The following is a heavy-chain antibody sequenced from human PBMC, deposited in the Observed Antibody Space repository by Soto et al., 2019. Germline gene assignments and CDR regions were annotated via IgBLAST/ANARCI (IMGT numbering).Heavy chain of an antibody. Sequence: SETLSLTCTVSGGSISKYYWSWIRQPPGKGLEWIGYVYYNGNTNYNPSLKSRVTISVDTSTNQFSLRLNSVSAADTAVYYCARDASGVDFWDGPYYFDHWGQGALVTVSS. V-gene: IGHV4-59*01. J-gene: IGHJ4*02. CDR2: VYYNGNT. CDR1: GGSISKYY. CDR3: ARDASGVDFWDGPYYFDH. D-gene: IGHD3-3*01.